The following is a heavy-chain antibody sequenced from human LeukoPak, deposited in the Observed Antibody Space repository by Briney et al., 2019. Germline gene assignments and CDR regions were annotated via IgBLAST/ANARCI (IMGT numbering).Heavy chain of an antibody. V-gene: IGHV3-23*01. Sequence: PGGSLRLSCAASGFTFSSYAMSWVRQAPGKGLEWVSAISGSGGSTYYADSVKGRFTISRDNSKNTLYLQMNSLRAEDTAVYYCAKGRYGSGSYSFIHLSGYYFDYWGQGTLVTVSS. CDR2: ISGSGGST. CDR1: GFTFSSYA. CDR3: AKGRYGSGSYSFIHLSGYYFDY. D-gene: IGHD3-10*01. J-gene: IGHJ4*02.